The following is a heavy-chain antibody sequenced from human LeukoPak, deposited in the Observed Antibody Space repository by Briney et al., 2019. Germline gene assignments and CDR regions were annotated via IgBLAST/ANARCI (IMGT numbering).Heavy chain of an antibody. CDR2: IYHSGST. CDR3: AGSSLLRIDAFDI. J-gene: IGHJ3*02. Sequence: SETLSLTCTVSAYSINNTYYWGWIRQPPGKGLEWIGGIYHSGSTYYNPSLKSRVTMSLDRSKNQFSLKLISVTAADTAVYYCAGSSLLRIDAFDIWGQGTMVTVSS. V-gene: IGHV4-38-2*02. CDR1: AYSINNTYY. D-gene: IGHD1-26*01.